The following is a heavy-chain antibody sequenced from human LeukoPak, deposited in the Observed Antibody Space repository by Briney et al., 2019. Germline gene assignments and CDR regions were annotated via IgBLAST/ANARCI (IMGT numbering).Heavy chain of an antibody. J-gene: IGHJ3*02. Sequence: PSETLSLTCTVSGGSVSSGTYYWTWIRQRPGKGLEWIGYISYSGSTNYNPSLKSRVTISVDTSKSQFSLNLSSVTAADTAVYYCARRGSGGRSFDIWGQGTMVTVSS. CDR2: ISYSGST. V-gene: IGHV4-61*01. CDR3: ARRGSGGRSFDI. CDR1: GGSVSSGTYY. D-gene: IGHD2-15*01.